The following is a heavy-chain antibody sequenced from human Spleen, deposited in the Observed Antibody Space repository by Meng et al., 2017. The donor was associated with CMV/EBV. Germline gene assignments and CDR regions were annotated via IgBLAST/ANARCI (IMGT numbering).Heavy chain of an antibody. CDR1: GFTFSSYG. D-gene: IGHD2-15*01. CDR3: ARDGSGAPYYVDY. CDR2: IRYDGSNK. V-gene: IGHV3-30*02. Sequence: GGSLRLSCAASGFTFSSYGMHWVRQAPGKGLEWVAFIRYDGSNKYYADSVKGRFTISRDNSKNTLYLQMNSLRAEDTAVYYCARDGSGAPYYVDYWGQGTLVTVSS. J-gene: IGHJ4*02.